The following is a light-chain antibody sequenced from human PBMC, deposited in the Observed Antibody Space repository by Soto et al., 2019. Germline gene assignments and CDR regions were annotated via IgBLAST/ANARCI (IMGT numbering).Light chain of an antibody. CDR2: WAS. J-gene: IGKJ3*01. Sequence: DIVMTQSPDSLAVSRGERATINCKSSQSVLYSSNDKNYLAWYQQKPGQPPKLLIYWASTRESGVPDRFSGSGSGTDFTLTISSLQAEDVAVYYCQQYYSSPPLFTFGPGTKVDIK. CDR3: QQYYSSPPLFT. CDR1: QSVLYSSNDKNY. V-gene: IGKV4-1*01.